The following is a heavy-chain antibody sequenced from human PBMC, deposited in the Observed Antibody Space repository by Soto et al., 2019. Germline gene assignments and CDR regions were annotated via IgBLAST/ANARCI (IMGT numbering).Heavy chain of an antibody. D-gene: IGHD2-15*01. CDR2: MFYSGLT. CDR1: GYSVSSSDYY. Sequence: SETLSLTCSVSGYSVSSSDYYWAWIRQPPGKGLEWIGSMFYSGLTYYNPSLKSRVTLSVDTSKNHFSVRLNYVTAADTAVYYCAPLTVSLSGPYGIHVWGQGTTVTVSS. CDR3: APLTVSLSGPYGIHV. V-gene: IGHV4-39*01. J-gene: IGHJ6*02.